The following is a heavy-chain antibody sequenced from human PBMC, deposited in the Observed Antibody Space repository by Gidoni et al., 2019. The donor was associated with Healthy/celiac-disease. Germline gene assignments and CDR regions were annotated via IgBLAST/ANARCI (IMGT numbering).Heavy chain of an antibody. J-gene: IGHJ6*02. D-gene: IGHD3-10*01. CDR1: GFSLSTSGMC. V-gene: IGHV2-70*01. CDR2: IDWDDDK. CDR3: ARETMVREAPYYYYGMDV. Sequence: QVPLRESGPALVKPTQTLTLTCTFSGFSLSTSGMCVSWIRQPPGKALEWLALIDWDDDKYYSTSLKTRLTISKDTSKNQVVLTMTNMDPVDTATYYCARETMVREAPYYYYGMDVWGQGTTVTVSS.